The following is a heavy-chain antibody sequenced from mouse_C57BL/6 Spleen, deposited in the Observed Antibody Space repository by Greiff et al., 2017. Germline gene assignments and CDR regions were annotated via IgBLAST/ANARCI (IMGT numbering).Heavy chain of an antibody. CDR1: GYTFTDYN. J-gene: IGHJ3*01. CDR2: INPNNGGT. Sequence: QQSGPELVKPGASVKMSCKASGYTFTDYNMHWVKQSHGKSLEWIGYINPNNGGTSYNQKFKGKATLTVNKSSSTAYMVLRSLTSEDSAVYYCARPLRGGAWFAYWGQGTLVTVSA. CDR3: ARPLRGGAWFAY. D-gene: IGHD6-1*01. V-gene: IGHV1-22*01.